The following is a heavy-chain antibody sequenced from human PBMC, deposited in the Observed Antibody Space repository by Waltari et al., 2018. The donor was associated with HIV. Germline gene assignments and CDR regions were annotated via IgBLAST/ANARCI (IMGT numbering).Heavy chain of an antibody. V-gene: IGHV1-69*01. CDR2: IIPIFGTA. D-gene: IGHD5-18*01. CDR1: GATFSTFA. CDR3: ARVGDFQVGYSYGN. J-gene: IGHJ4*02. Sequence: QVQLVQSGAEVKKPGSSVKVSCKASGATFSTFAFSWVRQAPGQGLEWMGGIIPIFGTADYAQKFQGRVTITADESTSTAYMELSSLRSEDTALYYCARVGDFQVGYSYGNWGQGTLVTVSS.